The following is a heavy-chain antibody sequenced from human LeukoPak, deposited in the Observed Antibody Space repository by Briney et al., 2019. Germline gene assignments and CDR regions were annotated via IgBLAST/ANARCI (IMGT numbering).Heavy chain of an antibody. CDR1: GFSFSSYA. Sequence: GGSLRLSCAASGFSFSSYAMSWVRQAPGNGLEWVANIKQDESEKYYVDSVKGRFTISRDNAKNSLYLQMNRLRAEDTAVYYCARDKEVRGVIGGMDVWGQGTTVTVSS. V-gene: IGHV3-7*04. D-gene: IGHD3-10*01. CDR3: ARDKEVRGVIGGMDV. J-gene: IGHJ6*02. CDR2: IKQDESEK.